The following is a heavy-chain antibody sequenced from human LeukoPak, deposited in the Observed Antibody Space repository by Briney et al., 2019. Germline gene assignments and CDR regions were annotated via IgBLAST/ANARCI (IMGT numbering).Heavy chain of an antibody. Sequence: PGGSLRLSCAASGFTFSSSAMSWVRQAPGKGLEWVSAISGSGGSTYYADSVKGRFTVSRDNSKNTLYLQMNSLRAEDTAVYFCAKDGGIVARLADYWGQGTLVTASS. CDR3: AKDGGIVARLADY. J-gene: IGHJ4*02. D-gene: IGHD1-26*01. V-gene: IGHV3-23*01. CDR2: ISGSGGST. CDR1: GFTFSSSA.